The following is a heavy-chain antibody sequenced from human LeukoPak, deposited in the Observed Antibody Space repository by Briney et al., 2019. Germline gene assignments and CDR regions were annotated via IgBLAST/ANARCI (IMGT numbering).Heavy chain of an antibody. CDR2: INHSGST. CDR1: GGSFSGYY. J-gene: IGHJ4*02. V-gene: IGHV4-34*01. CDR3: ARVRFLEWLLYERYYFDY. Sequence: SETLSLTXAVYGGSFSGYYWGWIRQPPGKGLEWIGEINHSGSTNYNPSLKSRVTISVDTSKNQFSLKLSSVTAADTAVYYCARVRFLEWLLYERYYFDYWGQGTLVTVSS. D-gene: IGHD3-3*01.